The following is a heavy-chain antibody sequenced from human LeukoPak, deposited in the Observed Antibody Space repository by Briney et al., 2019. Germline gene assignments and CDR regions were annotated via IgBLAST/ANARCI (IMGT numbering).Heavy chain of an antibody. Sequence: SETLSLTCTRSGVPIISYYWSWIRQPPGMGLEWIGYIYYSGSTNYNPSLKSRVTISVDTSKNQFSLKLSSVTAADTAVYYCAASNYYYYGRDVWGQRTTVTVSS. CDR3: AASNYYYYGRDV. CDR2: IYYSGST. CDR1: GVPIISYY. V-gene: IGHV4-59*01. J-gene: IGHJ6*02. D-gene: IGHD4-4*01.